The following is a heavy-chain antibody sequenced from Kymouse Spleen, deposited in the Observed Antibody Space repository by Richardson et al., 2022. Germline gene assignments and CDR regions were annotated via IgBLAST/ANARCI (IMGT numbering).Heavy chain of an antibody. CDR3: TTGITIFGVVMNYYGMDV. CDR1: GFTFSNAW. Sequence: EVQLVESGGGLVKPGGSLRLSCAASGFTFSNAWMSWVRQAPGKGLEWVGRIKSKTDGGTTDYAAPVKGRFTISRDDSKNTLYLQMNSLKTEDTAVYYCTTGITIFGVVMNYYGMDVWGQGTTVTVSS. D-gene: IGHD3-3*01. V-gene: IGHV3-15*01. CDR2: IKSKTDGGTT. J-gene: IGHJ6*02.